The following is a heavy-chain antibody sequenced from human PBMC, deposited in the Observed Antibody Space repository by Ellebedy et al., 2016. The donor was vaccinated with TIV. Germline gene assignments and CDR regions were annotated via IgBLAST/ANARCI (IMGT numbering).Heavy chain of an antibody. J-gene: IGHJ4*02. V-gene: IGHV3-13*01. Sequence: GESLKISCAASGFTFSTYDMFWVRQAARKGLEWVSTIGTAGDTYYAGSVKGRFIISRENAKNSVYLQMNSLRVEDTAIYYCAVVDFCWGQGTLVTVSS. CDR1: GFTFSTYD. D-gene: IGHD2-15*01. CDR3: AVVDFC. CDR2: IGTAGDT.